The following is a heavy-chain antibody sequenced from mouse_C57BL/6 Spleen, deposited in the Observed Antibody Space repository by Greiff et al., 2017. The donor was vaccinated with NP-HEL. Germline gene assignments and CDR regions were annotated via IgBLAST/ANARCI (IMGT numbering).Heavy chain of an antibody. V-gene: IGHV5-4*03. J-gene: IGHJ3*01. Sequence: EVKLVESGGGLVKPGGSLKLSCAASGFTFSSYAMSWVRQTPEKRLEWVATISDGGSYTYYPDNVKGRFTISRDNAKNNLYLQMSHLKSEDTAMYYCARGELGRGWFAYWGQGTLVTVSA. CDR3: ARGELGRGWFAY. CDR1: GFTFSSYA. D-gene: IGHD4-1*01. CDR2: ISDGGSYT.